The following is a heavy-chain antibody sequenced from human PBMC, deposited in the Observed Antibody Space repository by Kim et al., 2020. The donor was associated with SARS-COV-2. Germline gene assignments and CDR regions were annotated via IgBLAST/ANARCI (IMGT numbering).Heavy chain of an antibody. CDR3: ATVTAMVRGEAWFDP. CDR1: GYTLTELS. V-gene: IGHV1-24*01. Sequence: ASVNVSCKVSGYTLTELSMHWVRQAPGKGLEWMGGFDPEDGETIYAQKFQGRVTMTEDTSTDTAYMELSSLRSEDTAVYYCATVTAMVRGEAWFDPWGQGTLVTVSS. D-gene: IGHD3-10*01. J-gene: IGHJ5*02. CDR2: FDPEDGET.